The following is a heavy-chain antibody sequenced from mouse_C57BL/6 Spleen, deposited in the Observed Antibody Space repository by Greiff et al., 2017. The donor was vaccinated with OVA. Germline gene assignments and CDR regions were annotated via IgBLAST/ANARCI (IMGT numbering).Heavy chain of an antibody. CDR2: ISDGGSYT. CDR3: ARRDYGSSYDYFDY. J-gene: IGHJ2*01. Sequence: EVKLMESGGGLVKPGGSLKLSCAASGFTFSSYAMSWVRQTPEKRLEWVATISDGGSYTYYPDNVKGRFTISRDNAKNNLYLQMSHLKSEDTAMYYCARRDYGSSYDYFDYWGQGTTLTVSS. D-gene: IGHD1-1*01. CDR1: GFTFSSYA. V-gene: IGHV5-4*03.